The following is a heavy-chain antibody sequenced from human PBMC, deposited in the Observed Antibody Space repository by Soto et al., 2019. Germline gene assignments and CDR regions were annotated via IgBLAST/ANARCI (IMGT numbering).Heavy chain of an antibody. J-gene: IGHJ4*02. CDR1: GFTFSNYG. Sequence: QVQLVESGGGVVQPGRSLRLSCAASGFTFSNYGIHWVRQAPGKGLEWVAVISYDGSNKDYADSVKGRVTISRDDSMNTLDLQMNSRRAEDTAGYYCAKDLVIMIVGGGAFGYWGQGTQVTVSS. V-gene: IGHV3-30*18. CDR3: AKDLVIMIVGGGAFGY. D-gene: IGHD3-22*01. CDR2: ISYDGSNK.